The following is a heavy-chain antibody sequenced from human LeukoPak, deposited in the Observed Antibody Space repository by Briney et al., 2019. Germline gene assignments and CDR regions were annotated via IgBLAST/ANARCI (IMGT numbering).Heavy chain of an antibody. CDR1: GFTFSSYD. D-gene: IGHD2-2*01. Sequence: GGSLRLSCAASGFTFSSYDMHWVRQATGKGLEWVSAIGTAGDTYYPGSVKGRFTISRENAKNSLYLQMNSLRAGDTAGYYCARASDCSSTSCYDFDYWGQGTLVTVSS. CDR2: IGTAGDT. CDR3: ARASDCSSTSCYDFDY. J-gene: IGHJ4*02. V-gene: IGHV3-13*01.